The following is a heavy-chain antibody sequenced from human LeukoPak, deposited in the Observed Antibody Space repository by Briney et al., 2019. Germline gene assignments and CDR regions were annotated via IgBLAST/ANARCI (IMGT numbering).Heavy chain of an antibody. CDR2: ISGSGGST. CDR3: AKDSIHLLGYCSSTSCYAFDY. V-gene: IGHV3-23*01. CDR1: RVTFSGYA. Sequence: GGALRLSCAASRVTFSGYAMSSGRPAPGEGVEWGWPISGSGGSTYYAQSARGGVTSSRDNSKHTLYLQMNSLRAEDTAVYYCAKDSIHLLGYCSSTSCYAFDYWGQRPLVTVSS. D-gene: IGHD2-2*01. J-gene: IGHJ4*02.